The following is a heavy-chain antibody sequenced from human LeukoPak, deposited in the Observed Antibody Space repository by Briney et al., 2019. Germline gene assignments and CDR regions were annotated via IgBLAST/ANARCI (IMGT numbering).Heavy chain of an antibody. D-gene: IGHD2-15*01. CDR3: ARDRGGYCSGNTCAHPIDY. Sequence: GRSLRLSCAASGFTFDDYAMHWVRQAPGRGLEWVSGISWNSGSIGYADSVKGRFTISRDNAKNSLYLQMNSLRAEDTAVYYCARDRGGYCSGNTCAHPIDYWGQGILVTVSS. CDR1: GFTFDDYA. CDR2: ISWNSGSI. J-gene: IGHJ4*02. V-gene: IGHV3-9*01.